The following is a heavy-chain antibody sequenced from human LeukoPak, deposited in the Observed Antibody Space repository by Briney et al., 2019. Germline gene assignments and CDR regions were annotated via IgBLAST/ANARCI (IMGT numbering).Heavy chain of an antibody. CDR1: GFTVSSNY. D-gene: IGHD2-8*02. CDR2: IYDGGST. CDR3: ARDPSFTGYFDL. J-gene: IGHJ2*01. V-gene: IGHV3-53*01. Sequence: GGSLRLSCAASGFTVSSNYMSWVRQAPGKGLEWGSLIYDGGSTYYADSVQGRFTISRDNTKNTLYLQMNSLRAEDTALYYCARDPSFTGYFDLWGRGSLVTVSS.